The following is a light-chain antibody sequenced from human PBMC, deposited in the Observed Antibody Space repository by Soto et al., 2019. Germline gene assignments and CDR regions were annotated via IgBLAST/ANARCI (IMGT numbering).Light chain of an antibody. CDR1: SSDVGGYNY. Sequence: QSVLTQPASVSGSPGQSITISCTGTSSDVGGYNYVSWYQQHPGKAPKLMIYEVSNRPSGVSNRFSGSKSGNTASLTISGLQAEAEADYYCSSYPSSSTPYVFGTGTKLTVL. J-gene: IGLJ1*01. CDR3: SSYPSSSTPYV. CDR2: EVS. V-gene: IGLV2-14*01.